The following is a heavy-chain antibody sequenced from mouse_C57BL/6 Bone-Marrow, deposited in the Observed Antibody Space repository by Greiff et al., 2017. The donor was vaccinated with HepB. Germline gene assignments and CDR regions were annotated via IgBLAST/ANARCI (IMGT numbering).Heavy chain of an antibody. CDR2: INPNYGTT. Sequence: VQLQQSGPELVKPGASVKISCKASGYSFTDYNMNWVKQSNGKSLEWIGVINPNYGTTSYNQKFKGKATLTVDQSSSTAYMQLNSLTSEDSAVYYCAKGYGNSPSYAMDYWGQGTSVTVSS. J-gene: IGHJ4*01. V-gene: IGHV1-39*01. CDR3: AKGYGNSPSYAMDY. CDR1: GYSFTDYN. D-gene: IGHD1-1*01.